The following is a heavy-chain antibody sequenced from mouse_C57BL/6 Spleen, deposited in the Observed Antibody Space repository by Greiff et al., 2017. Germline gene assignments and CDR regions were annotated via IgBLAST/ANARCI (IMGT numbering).Heavy chain of an antibody. Sequence: QVQLQQPGAELVRPGSSVKLSCKASGYTFTSSWMDWVKQRPGQGLEWIGNIYPSDSEPHSNQKFKDKATLTVAKSSSTAYMQLSSLTSEDSADYYCARGGFYGSSYWYFDVWGTGTTVTVSS. CDR3: ARGGFYGSSYWYFDV. CDR1: GYTFTSSW. D-gene: IGHD1-1*01. V-gene: IGHV1-61*01. J-gene: IGHJ1*03. CDR2: IYPSDSEP.